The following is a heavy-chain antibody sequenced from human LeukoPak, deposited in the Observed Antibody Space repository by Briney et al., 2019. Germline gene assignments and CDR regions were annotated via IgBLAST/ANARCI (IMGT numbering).Heavy chain of an antibody. Sequence: PGGSLTLSCTASGFTFISYGMRWLRQAPGKGREGWSDISGSGASTKNADSARGRLTISRYNYKNTLYLHMQTLTAEDVALYYCGKSDRVQLWFPFDYWGQGTLVTVSS. CDR1: GFTFISYG. J-gene: IGHJ4*02. D-gene: IGHD5-18*01. CDR3: GKSDRVQLWFPFDY. V-gene: IGHV3-23*01. CDR2: ISGSGAST.